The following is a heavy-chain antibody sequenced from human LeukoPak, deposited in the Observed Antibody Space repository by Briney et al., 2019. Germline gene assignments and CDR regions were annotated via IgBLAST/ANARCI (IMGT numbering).Heavy chain of an antibody. J-gene: IGHJ6*03. CDR3: ASGVAARRYYYYYMHV. V-gene: IGHV4-34*01. D-gene: IGHD6-6*01. CDR2: INHSGST. Sequence: PSETLSLTCAVYGGTFSGYYWSWIRQPPGKGLEWIGVINHSGSTNYNPSLKSRVTISVDTSKNQFSLKLSSVTAPDTAVYYCASGVAARRYYYYYMHVRGKGTMVTVSS. CDR1: GGTFSGYY.